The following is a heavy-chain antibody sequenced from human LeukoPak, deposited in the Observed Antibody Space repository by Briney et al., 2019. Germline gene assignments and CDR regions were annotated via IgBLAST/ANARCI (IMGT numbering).Heavy chain of an antibody. Sequence: PGGSLRLSCAASGFTFSSYGMHWVRQVPGKGLEWVAFIRYDGSNKYYADSVKGRFTISRDNSKNTLYLQMNSLRAEDTAVYYCAKIGSYGHYYFDYWGQGTLVTVSS. J-gene: IGHJ4*02. CDR3: AKIGSYGHYYFDY. CDR2: IRYDGSNK. CDR1: GFTFSSYG. D-gene: IGHD5-18*01. V-gene: IGHV3-30*02.